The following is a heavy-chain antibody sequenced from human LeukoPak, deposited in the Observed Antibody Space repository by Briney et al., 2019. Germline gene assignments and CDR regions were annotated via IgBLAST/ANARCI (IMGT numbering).Heavy chain of an antibody. V-gene: IGHV4-4*02. CDR3: ARRRNSSGWWGWFDP. D-gene: IGHD6-19*01. Sequence: PSETLSLTCAVSGGSISSSNWWSWVRQPPGKGLEWIGEIYHSGSTNYNPSLKSRVTMSVGKSKNQFSLKLSSVTAADTAVYYCARRRNSSGWWGWFDPWGQGTLVTVSS. CDR1: GGSISSSNW. CDR2: IYHSGST. J-gene: IGHJ5*02.